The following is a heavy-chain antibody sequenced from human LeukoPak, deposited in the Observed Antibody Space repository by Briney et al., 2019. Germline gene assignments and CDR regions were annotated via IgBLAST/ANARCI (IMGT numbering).Heavy chain of an antibody. D-gene: IGHD2-2*01. CDR2: IYSGGST. CDR3: ARYQLLLGFDY. V-gene: IGHV3-53*01. CDR1: GFTVSSNY. Sequence: GGSLRLSCAASGFTVSSNYMSWVRQAPGKGLEWVSVIYSGGSTYYADSVKGRFTISRDNSKNTLDLQMNSLRAEDTAVYFCARYQLLLGFDYWGQGTLVTVSS. J-gene: IGHJ4*02.